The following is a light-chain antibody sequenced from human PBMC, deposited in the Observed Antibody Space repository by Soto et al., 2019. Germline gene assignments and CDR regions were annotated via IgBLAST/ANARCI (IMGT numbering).Light chain of an antibody. CDR2: EVS. J-gene: IGLJ3*02. CDR1: SSDVGSYNL. Sequence: QSALTQPASVSGSPGQSITISCTGTSSDVGSYNLVSWYQQHPGKAPKLIIYEVSERPSGVSYRLSGSKSASTASLTISGLQAEDEADYYCCSYAGSSTNWVFGGGTKLTVL. V-gene: IGLV2-23*02. CDR3: CSYAGSSTNWV.